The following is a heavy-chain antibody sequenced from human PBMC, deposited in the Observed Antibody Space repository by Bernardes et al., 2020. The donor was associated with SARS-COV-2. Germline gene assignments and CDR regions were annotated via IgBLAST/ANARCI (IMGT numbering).Heavy chain of an antibody. D-gene: IGHD3-16*01. Sequence: SVKVSCKASGFSFENSAVQWVRQARGEGLEWIGWIVVGSGKNKNAQKFQDRVTITRDMSTSTIHMEMRSLRSEDTAMYYCAATRGGAFDVWGQGTMVTVSS. J-gene: IGHJ3*01. V-gene: IGHV1-58*01. CDR3: AATRGGAFDV. CDR1: GFSFENSA. CDR2: IVVGSGKN.